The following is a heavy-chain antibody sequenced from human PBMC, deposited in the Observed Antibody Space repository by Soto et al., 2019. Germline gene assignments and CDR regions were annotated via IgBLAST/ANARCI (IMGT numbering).Heavy chain of an antibody. J-gene: IGHJ6*02. CDR1: GGSISSGGYS. CDR3: AGSGYYHNSGMDV. CDR2: SYHSGST. V-gene: IGHV4-30-2*01. Sequence: QLQLQESGSGLVKPSQTLSLTCAVSGGSISSGGYSWSWIRQPPGKGLEWIGYSYHSGSTYYNPSLKSRVTISVDRSKNQFSLKLISVTAADTAVYYGAGSGYYHNSGMDVCGQGTTVTVSS. D-gene: IGHD3-22*01.